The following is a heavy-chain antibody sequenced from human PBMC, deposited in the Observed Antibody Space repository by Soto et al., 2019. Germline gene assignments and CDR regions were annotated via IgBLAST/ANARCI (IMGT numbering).Heavy chain of an antibody. CDR1: GGSVSSGSHY. CDR3: ARVRDRTWDYFDY. D-gene: IGHD3-22*01. V-gene: IGHV4-61*03. Sequence: SETLSLTCTVSGGSVSSGSHYWSWIRQPPGKGLEWIGNIYYSGSTKYNPSLKSRVTISVDRSENHFSLKLTSVTAADTAVYYCARVRDRTWDYFDYWGQGTLVTVSS. CDR2: IYYSGST. J-gene: IGHJ4*02.